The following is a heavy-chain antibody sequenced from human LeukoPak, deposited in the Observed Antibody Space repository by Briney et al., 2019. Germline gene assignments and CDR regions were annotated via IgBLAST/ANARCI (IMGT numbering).Heavy chain of an antibody. D-gene: IGHD3-10*01. CDR1: GGSISSGDYY. CDR3: ARDLYGSGSSYSDY. J-gene: IGHJ4*02. Sequence: SETLSLTCTVSGGSISSGDYYWSWIRQPPGKGLEWIWYIYYSRSTYHNPCLKSRVPISVDTSKNQFSLKLSSVTAADTAVYYCARDLYGSGSSYSDYWGQGTLVTVSS. CDR2: IYYSRST. V-gene: IGHV4-30-4*01.